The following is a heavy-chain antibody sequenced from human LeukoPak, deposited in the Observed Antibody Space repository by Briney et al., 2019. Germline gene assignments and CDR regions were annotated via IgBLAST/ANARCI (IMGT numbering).Heavy chain of an antibody. Sequence: ASVKVSCKASGYTFTGYYMHWVRQAPGQGLGWMGWINPNSGGTNYAQKFQGRVTMTRDTSISTAYMELSRLRSDDTAVYYCARSENARRARMDYWGQGTLVTVSS. CDR3: ARSENARRARMDY. CDR1: GYTFTGYY. J-gene: IGHJ4*02. D-gene: IGHD5-24*01. V-gene: IGHV1-2*02. CDR2: INPNSGGT.